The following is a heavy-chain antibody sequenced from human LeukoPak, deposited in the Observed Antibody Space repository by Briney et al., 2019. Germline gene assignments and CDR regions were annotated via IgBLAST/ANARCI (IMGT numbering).Heavy chain of an antibody. Sequence: LRLSCAASGFTFSSYGMHWVRQAPGKGLEWVAVISYDGSNKYYADSVKGRFTISRDNSKNTLYLQMNSLRAEDTAIYYCAREGPRGNSQFDYWGQGTLVTVSS. V-gene: IGHV3-30*03. D-gene: IGHD2/OR15-2a*01. CDR1: GFTFSSYG. CDR2: ISYDGSNK. CDR3: AREGPRGNSQFDY. J-gene: IGHJ4*02.